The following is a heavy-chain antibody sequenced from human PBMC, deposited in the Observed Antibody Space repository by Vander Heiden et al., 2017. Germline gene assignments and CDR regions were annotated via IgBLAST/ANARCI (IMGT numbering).Heavy chain of an antibody. CDR3: ARHDTLEDWFDP. CDR1: GGSISSSSSY. CDR2: IFYTGST. D-gene: IGHD2-2*02. J-gene: IGHJ5*02. Sequence: QLQLQESGPGLVKPSATLSLTCTVSGGSISSSSSYWGWIRQPPGKGLEWIGSIFYTGSTYYSPSLKSRVAKSVDTSKNQFSLNLRSVTAADTAVYYCARHDTLEDWFDPWGQGTLVTVSS. V-gene: IGHV4-39*01.